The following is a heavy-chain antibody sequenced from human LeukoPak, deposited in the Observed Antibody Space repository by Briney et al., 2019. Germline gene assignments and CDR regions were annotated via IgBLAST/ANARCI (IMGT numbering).Heavy chain of an antibody. D-gene: IGHD6-19*01. V-gene: IGHV3-30*03. J-gene: IGHJ5*02. Sequence: GRSLRLSCAASGFTFSNYGMHWVRQAPGKGLEWVAVISSDGSYKYNGDSVKGRFTISRDNSKNTLYLQMNSLRAEDTAVYYCARDRAVAGTNGWFDPWGQGTLVTVSS. CDR1: GFTFSNYG. CDR3: ARDRAVAGTNGWFDP. CDR2: ISSDGSYK.